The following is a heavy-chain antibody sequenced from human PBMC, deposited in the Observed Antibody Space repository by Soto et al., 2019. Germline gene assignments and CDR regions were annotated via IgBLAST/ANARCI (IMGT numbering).Heavy chain of an antibody. CDR2: IIPMYGPA. CDR1: VGTFSSYA. CDR3: AKVTSMVRGVIDNWFDP. J-gene: IGHJ5*02. V-gene: IGHV1-69*01. D-gene: IGHD3-10*01. Sequence: QVPLVQSGAEVKKPGSSVTVSCKASVGTFSSYAIHWVRQAPGQGLEWMGGIIPMYGPAKYAQRFKGRDTITEDQPTTLVYTALTLLTSHDPAVYSCAKVTSMVRGVIDNWFDPWGHGTLVTVSS.